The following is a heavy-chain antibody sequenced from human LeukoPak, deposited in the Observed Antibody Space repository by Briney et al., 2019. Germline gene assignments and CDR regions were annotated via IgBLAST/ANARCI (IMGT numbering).Heavy chain of an antibody. D-gene: IGHD3-16*01. Sequence: SVTASCTASGFTSTNFAVQWVRQARGQRLEWIGWIIVGSGATKCAQDFQERVTITRDLSTSTLYMELRSLTSEDTAVYYCAADLSNPRMGASYLDSWGQGTLVTVSS. CDR3: AADLSNPRMGASYLDS. CDR1: GFTSTNFA. V-gene: IGHV1-58*01. CDR2: IIVGSGAT. J-gene: IGHJ4*02.